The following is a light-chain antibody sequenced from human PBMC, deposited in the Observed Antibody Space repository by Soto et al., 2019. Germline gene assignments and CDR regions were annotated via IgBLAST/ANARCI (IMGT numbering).Light chain of an antibody. CDR2: WAS. CDR1: QSFLYTSNNKNY. V-gene: IGKV4-1*01. CDR3: QQYYKTPVA. Sequence: IVMTQSPDSLAVSLGERATINWKSSQSFLYTSNNKNYLAWYQQKPGQPPKLVIYWASTRESGVPDRFSGSGSGTDFTLTISSLQAEDVAVYYCQQYYKTPVAFGQGTKVEIK. J-gene: IGKJ1*01.